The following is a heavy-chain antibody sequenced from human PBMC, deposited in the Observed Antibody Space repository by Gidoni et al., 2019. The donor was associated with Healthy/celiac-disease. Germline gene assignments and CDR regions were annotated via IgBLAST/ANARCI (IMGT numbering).Heavy chain of an antibody. CDR3: AKDRLWFGELLSGYYGMDV. D-gene: IGHD3-10*01. Sequence: EVQLVESGGGLVQPGRSLSLSCAAPGFTFDDYAMAWVRQAPGKGPEWVSGISWNSVSIGYADSVKGRFTISRDNAKNSLYLQMNSLRAEDTALYYCAKDRLWFGELLSGYYGMDVWGQGTTVTVSS. V-gene: IGHV3-9*01. CDR2: ISWNSVSI. J-gene: IGHJ6*02. CDR1: GFTFDDYA.